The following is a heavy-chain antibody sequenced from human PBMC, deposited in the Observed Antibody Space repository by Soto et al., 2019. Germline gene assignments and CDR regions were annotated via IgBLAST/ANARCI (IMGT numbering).Heavy chain of an antibody. Sequence: QVQLQESGPGLVKPSQTLSLTCTVSGGSISSGGYYWSWIRQHPGKGLEWIGYIYYSGSTYYNPSRKSRVTISVDTSKNQFSLKLSSVTAADTAVYYCAREVKLLAYCGGDCYDRGLFDYWGQGTLVPVSS. D-gene: IGHD2-21*02. CDR2: IYYSGST. J-gene: IGHJ4*02. CDR1: GGSISSGGYY. V-gene: IGHV4-31*03. CDR3: AREVKLLAYCGGDCYDRGLFDY.